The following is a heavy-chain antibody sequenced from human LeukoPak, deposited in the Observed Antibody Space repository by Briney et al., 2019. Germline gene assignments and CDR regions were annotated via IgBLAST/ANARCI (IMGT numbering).Heavy chain of an antibody. CDR1: GFTFRNYA. V-gene: IGHV3-23*01. J-gene: IGHJ4*02. CDR3: ARQVGPDY. CDR2: ISGSGANR. Sequence: PGGSLRLSCAASGFTFRNYAMAWFRQAPGEGLEWVSAISGSGANRYFADSVKGQFTISRDNSRSALYLQMNSLRAEDTAVYFCARQVGPDYWGQGTLVTVSS.